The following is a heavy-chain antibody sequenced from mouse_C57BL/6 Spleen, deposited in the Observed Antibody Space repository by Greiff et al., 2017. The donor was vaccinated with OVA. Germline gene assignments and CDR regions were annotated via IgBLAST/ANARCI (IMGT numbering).Heavy chain of an antibody. CDR2: IYPGDGDT. Sequence: VQLQQSGPELVKPGASVKISCKASGYAFSSSWMNWVKQRPGKGLEWIGRIYPGDGDTNYNGKVKGKATLTADKSSSTTYMQLSSLTSEDSAVYFCARSFTTPPYYYAMDYWGQGTSVTVSS. CDR1: GYAFSSSW. D-gene: IGHD1-1*01. CDR3: ARSFTTPPYYYAMDY. J-gene: IGHJ4*01. V-gene: IGHV1-82*01.